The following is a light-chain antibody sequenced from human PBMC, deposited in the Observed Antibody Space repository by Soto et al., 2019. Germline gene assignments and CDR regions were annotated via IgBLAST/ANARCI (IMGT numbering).Light chain of an antibody. Sequence: DIQMNQSPSTLSASVGDRVTITCRASQSISSWLAWYQQKPGKAPKRLIYAASSLQGGVPSRFSGSGSETEFTLTSSCQQPEYVATYCQLQHSTYPVTFGQGTKVDIK. CDR2: AAS. J-gene: IGKJ1*01. CDR1: QSISSW. V-gene: IGKV1-5*01. CDR3: LQHSTYPVT.